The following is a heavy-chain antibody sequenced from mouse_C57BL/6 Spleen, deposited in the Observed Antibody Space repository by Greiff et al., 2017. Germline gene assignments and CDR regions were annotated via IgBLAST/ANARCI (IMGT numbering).Heavy chain of an antibody. CDR3: ASTRSTTRDDFDY. J-gene: IGHJ2*01. CDR1: GYTFTSYW. D-gene: IGHD2-4*01. Sequence: QLQQSGAELVMPGASVKLSCKASGYTFTSYWMHWVKQRPGQGLEWIGEIDPSDSYTNYNQKFKGKSTLTVDKSSSTAYMQLSSLTAADSAFYYGASTRSTTRDDFDYWGQGTTLTVSS. CDR2: IDPSDSYT. V-gene: IGHV1-69*01.